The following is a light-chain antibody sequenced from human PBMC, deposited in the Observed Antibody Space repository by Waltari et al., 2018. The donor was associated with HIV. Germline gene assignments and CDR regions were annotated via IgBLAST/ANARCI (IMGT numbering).Light chain of an antibody. CDR2: YDD. CDR1: SSNLGSNA. V-gene: IGLV1-36*01. CDR3: AAWDDSLNGYV. J-gene: IGLJ1*01. Sequence: QSVLTQPPSVSEAPRQRVTISCSGSSSNLGSNAENWYQKVPGKAPKLLLYYDDLLSSGVSDRFSGSKSGTSASLAIRGLQSEDESEYYCAAWDDSLNGYVCGSGTKVTVL.